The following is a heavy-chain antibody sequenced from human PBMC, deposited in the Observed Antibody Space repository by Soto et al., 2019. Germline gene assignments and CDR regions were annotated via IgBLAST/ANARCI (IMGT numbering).Heavy chain of an antibody. J-gene: IGHJ5*02. Sequence: QVQLQQWGAGLLKPSETLSLTCAVYGGSFSNYYWTWIRQPPGKGLEWIGEINLSVSTNYNPSLKSRVTMSLVTSKNQFSLKLSSVTAADTAVYYCAKGGGSLWSWGQGTLVTVSS. CDR3: AKGGGSLWS. V-gene: IGHV4-34*01. CDR1: GGSFSNYY. CDR2: INLSVST. D-gene: IGHD3-10*01.